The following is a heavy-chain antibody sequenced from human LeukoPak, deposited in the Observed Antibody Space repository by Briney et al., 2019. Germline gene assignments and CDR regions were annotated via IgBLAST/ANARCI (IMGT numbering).Heavy chain of an antibody. CDR2: IYYSGST. Sequence: SWVRQPPGKGLEWIGYIYYSGSTYYNPSLKSRVTISVDTSKNQFSLKLSSVTAADTAVYYCARLITVVRGVTPDAFDIWGQGTMVTVSS. V-gene: IGHV4-30-4*08. J-gene: IGHJ3*02. CDR3: ARLITVVRGVTPDAFDI. D-gene: IGHD3-10*01.